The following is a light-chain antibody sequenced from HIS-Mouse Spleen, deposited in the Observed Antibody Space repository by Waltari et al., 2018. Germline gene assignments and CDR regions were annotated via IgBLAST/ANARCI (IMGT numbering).Light chain of an antibody. CDR3: SSYTSSSFNVV. J-gene: IGLJ2*01. Sequence: QSALTQPASVSGSPGQSIPISCTGTSSDVGGYNYFSCYQQHSGKAPKLMIYDVSNRPSGVSNRFSGSKSGNTASLTISGLQAEDEADYYCSSYTSSSFNVVFGGGTKLTVL. CDR1: SSDVGGYNY. CDR2: DVS. V-gene: IGLV2-14*03.